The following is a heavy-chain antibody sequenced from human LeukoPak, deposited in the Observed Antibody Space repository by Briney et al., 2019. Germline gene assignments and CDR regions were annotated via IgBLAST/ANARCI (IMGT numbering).Heavy chain of an antibody. CDR3: ARLGVREGIDF. CDR2: ISNSGGAT. V-gene: IGHV3-23*01. J-gene: IGHJ4*02. D-gene: IGHD1-26*01. CDR1: GFPFSPYP. Sequence: GGSLRLSCAASGFPFSPYPMSWVRQASGKGLEWVSSISNSGGATYYTDSVKGRFIISRDNSKNTLVMEMNSLRVDDTAEYFCARLGVREGIDFWGQGALVIVSS.